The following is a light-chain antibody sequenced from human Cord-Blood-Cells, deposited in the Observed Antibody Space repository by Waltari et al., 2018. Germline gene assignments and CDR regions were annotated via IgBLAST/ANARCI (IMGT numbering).Light chain of an antibody. V-gene: IGLV1-47*01. CDR2: RNN. CDR3: AAWDDSLSGWV. Sequence: QSVLTQPPSASGSPGQWVTISCFACNSNIGSNYVYWYHQLPGTAPKLLIYRNNQRPSGVPDRFSGSKSGTSASLAISGLRSEDEADYYCAAWDDSLSGWVFGGGTKLTVL. CDR1: NSNIGSNY. J-gene: IGLJ3*02.